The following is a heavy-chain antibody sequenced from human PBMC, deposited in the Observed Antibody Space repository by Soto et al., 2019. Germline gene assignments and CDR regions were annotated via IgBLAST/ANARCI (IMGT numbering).Heavy chain of an antibody. J-gene: IGHJ4*02. CDR2: ISFDGRQK. Sequence: PGGSLRLSCAASGFIFSTYGMHWVRQAPGKGLEWVALISFDGRQKYYAESLKGRFTISRENSKDMLYLEVNSLRAEDTAVYYCAKDESRYCTDSSCYPTDYWGQGTLVTVSS. D-gene: IGHD2-15*01. V-gene: IGHV3-30*18. CDR1: GFIFSTYG. CDR3: AKDESRYCTDSSCYPTDY.